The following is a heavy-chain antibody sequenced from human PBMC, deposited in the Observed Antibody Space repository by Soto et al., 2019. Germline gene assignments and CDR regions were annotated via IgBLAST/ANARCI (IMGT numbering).Heavy chain of an antibody. J-gene: IGHJ3*02. CDR3: GTRLLSGFLEWPSALGAFDI. CDR2: FDPEDGET. D-gene: IGHD3-3*01. Sequence: ASVKVSCKVSGYTLTELSMHWVRQAPGKGLEWMGGFDPEDGETIYAQKFQGRVTMTEDTSTDTAYMELSSLRSEDTAVYYCGTRLLSGFLEWPSALGAFDISGQGTIVTVS. V-gene: IGHV1-24*01. CDR1: GYTLTELS.